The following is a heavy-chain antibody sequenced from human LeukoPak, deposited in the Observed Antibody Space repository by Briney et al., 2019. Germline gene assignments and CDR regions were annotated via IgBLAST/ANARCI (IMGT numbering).Heavy chain of an antibody. CDR2: IYYGGST. Sequence: SETLSLTCTVSGGSISSYYWSWIRQPPGKGLEWIGYIYYGGSTNYNPSLKSRVTISVDTSKNQFSLRLSSVTAADTAVYYCARVSSIAASYYFDYWGQGTLVTVSS. CDR3: ARVSSIAASYYFDY. J-gene: IGHJ4*02. CDR1: GGSISSYY. D-gene: IGHD6-6*01. V-gene: IGHV4-59*01.